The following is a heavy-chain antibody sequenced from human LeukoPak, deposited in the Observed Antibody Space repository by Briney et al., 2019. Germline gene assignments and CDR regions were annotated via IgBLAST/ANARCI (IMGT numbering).Heavy chain of an antibody. CDR1: GGSISSSNYY. V-gene: IGHV4-39*02. CDR3: WRGPTYQPIDF. J-gene: IGHJ4*02. CDR2: IHYSETT. D-gene: IGHD2-2*01. Sequence: SETLSLTCTVSGGSISSSNYYWGWIRQPPGKGLEWIASIHYSETTYYNPSLTSRVTISVDTSKNHFSLKLSFVTAADTAVYYCWRGPTYQPIDFWGQGTLVTVSS.